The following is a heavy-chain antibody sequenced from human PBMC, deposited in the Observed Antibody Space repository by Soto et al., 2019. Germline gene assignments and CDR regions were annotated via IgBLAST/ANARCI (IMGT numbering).Heavy chain of an antibody. V-gene: IGHV3-72*01. Sequence: GGSLRLSCAASGFTFSDHYMDWVRQAPGKGLEWVGRTRNKANRYTTEYAASVKGRFTISRDDSKNSLYLQMNGLKSEDTAMYYCARDGVTCSSSYCYYDYWGQGTPVTVSS. CDR3: ARDGVTCSSSYCYYDY. CDR2: TRNKANRYTT. CDR1: GFTFSDHY. J-gene: IGHJ4*02. D-gene: IGHD2-2*01.